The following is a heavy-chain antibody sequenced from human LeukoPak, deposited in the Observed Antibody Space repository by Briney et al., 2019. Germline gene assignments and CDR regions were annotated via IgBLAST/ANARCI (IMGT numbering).Heavy chain of an antibody. CDR1: GYTFINYG. CDR2: ISGYNGNT. CDR3: ARVVRAAAATGQFDY. Sequence: ASVKVSCKASGYTFINYGITWVRQAPGQGLEWLGWISGYNGNTNYAQNLQGRVTMTTDTSTSTAYMELRSLRSDDTAVYYCARVVRAAAATGQFDYWGQGTLVTASS. J-gene: IGHJ4*02. V-gene: IGHV1-18*01. D-gene: IGHD6-13*01.